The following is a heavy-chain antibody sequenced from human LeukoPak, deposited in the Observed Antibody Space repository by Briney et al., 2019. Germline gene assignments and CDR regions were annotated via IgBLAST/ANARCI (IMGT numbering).Heavy chain of an antibody. CDR2: ISAYNGNT. V-gene: IGHV1-18*01. CDR3: ARDADFWSGYSLFDY. Sequence: ASVKVSCKASGYTFTSYGISWVRQAPGQGLEWMGWISAYNGNTNYAQKLQGRVTMTTDTSTSTAYMELRSLRSDDTAVYYCARDADFWSGYSLFDYWGQGTLVTVSS. CDR1: GYTFTSYG. J-gene: IGHJ4*02. D-gene: IGHD3-3*01.